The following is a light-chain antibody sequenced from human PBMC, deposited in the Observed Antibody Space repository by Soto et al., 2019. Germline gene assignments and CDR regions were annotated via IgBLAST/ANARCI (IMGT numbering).Light chain of an antibody. V-gene: IGLV2-14*01. CDR3: SSYTSSSTLYV. J-gene: IGLJ1*01. Sequence: QSVLTQPASVSGSPGQSITISCTGTSSDVGGYNYVCWYKQHPGKAPQLMIYEVTNRPSGVSDRFSVSKSGNTASLTISGLQAEDEADYYCSSYTSSSTLYVFGTGTKVTVL. CDR2: EVT. CDR1: SSDVGGYNY.